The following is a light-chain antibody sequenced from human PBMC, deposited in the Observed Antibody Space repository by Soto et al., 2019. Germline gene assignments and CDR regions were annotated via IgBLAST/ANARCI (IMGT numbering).Light chain of an antibody. CDR1: ISNIGSNY. Sequence: QSVLTQPPSASGTPGQRVTISCSGSISNIGSNYVYWYQQLPGTAPKLLIYRNNQRPSGVPDRFSGSKSGTSASLAISGLRSEDEADYYCAAWDDSLRGPVFGGGTKLTVL. V-gene: IGLV1-47*01. CDR3: AAWDDSLRGPV. CDR2: RNN. J-gene: IGLJ2*01.